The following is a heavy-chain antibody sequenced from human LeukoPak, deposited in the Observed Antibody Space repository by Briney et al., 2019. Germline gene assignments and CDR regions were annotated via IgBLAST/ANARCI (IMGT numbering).Heavy chain of an antibody. CDR1: GFIFSGYG. CDR3: AKESDVAAAGIDY. D-gene: IGHD6-13*01. CDR2: IRYEGSNK. Sequence: GGSLRLSCAASGFIFSGYGMPWVRQAPGKGLQWVTFIRYEGSNKYYADSVKGRFTISRDNSKNTLYLRMNSLRVEDTAVYYCAKESDVAAAGIDYWGQGTLVTVSS. J-gene: IGHJ4*02. V-gene: IGHV3-30*02.